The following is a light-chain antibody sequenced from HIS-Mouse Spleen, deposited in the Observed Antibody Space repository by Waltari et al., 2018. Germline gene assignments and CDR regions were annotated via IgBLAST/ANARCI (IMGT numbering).Light chain of an antibody. Sequence: SYELTQPPSVSLSPGQRARITCSGDALPKQYAYWYQQKPGQAPVLVIYKDSERPSGIPERFSGSSSGTTVTLTISGVQAEDEADYYCQSADSSGTYVVFGGGTKLTVL. CDR1: ALPKQY. V-gene: IGLV3-25*03. CDR3: QSADSSGTYVV. CDR2: KDS. J-gene: IGLJ2*01.